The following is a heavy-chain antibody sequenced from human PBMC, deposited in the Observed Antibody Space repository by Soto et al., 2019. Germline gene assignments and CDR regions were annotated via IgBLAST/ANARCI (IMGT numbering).Heavy chain of an antibody. D-gene: IGHD2-15*01. Sequence: EVQLLESGGGLVQPGGSLRLSCAASGFTFSSYAMSWVRQAPGKGLEWVSAISGSGGSTYYADSVKGRFTISRDNSKNPLYLQMNSLRAEDTAVYYCAKDPWGYCSGGSCYGGAFDIWGQGTMVTVSS. CDR2: ISGSGGST. J-gene: IGHJ3*02. CDR1: GFTFSSYA. CDR3: AKDPWGYCSGGSCYGGAFDI. V-gene: IGHV3-23*01.